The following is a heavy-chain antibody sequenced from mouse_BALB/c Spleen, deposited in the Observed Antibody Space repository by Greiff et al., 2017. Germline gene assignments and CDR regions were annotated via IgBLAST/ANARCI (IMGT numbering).Heavy chain of an antibody. D-gene: IGHD2-14*01. J-gene: IGHJ2*01. V-gene: IGHV1-54*01. CDR1: GYAFTNYL. Sequence: VQLQQSGAELVRPGTSVEVSCKASGYAFTNYLIEWVKQRPGQGLEWIGVINPGSGGTNYNEKFKGKATLTADKSSSTAYMQLSSLTSDDSAVYFCAREDYRHYFDYWGQGTTLTVSS. CDR2: INPGSGGT. CDR3: AREDYRHYFDY.